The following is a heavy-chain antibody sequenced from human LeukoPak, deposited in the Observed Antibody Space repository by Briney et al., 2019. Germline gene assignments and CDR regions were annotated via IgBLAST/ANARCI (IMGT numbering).Heavy chain of an antibody. D-gene: IGHD6-19*01. V-gene: IGHV3-21*01. CDR1: GFTFSSYS. CDR3: AREIAVAGTIDY. J-gene: IGHJ4*02. Sequence: GGSLRLSCAASGFTFSSYSMNWVRQAPGEGLEWVSSISSSSSYIYYADSVKGRFTISRDNAKNSLYLQMNSLRAEDTAVYYCAREIAVAGTIDYWGQGTLVTVSS. CDR2: ISSSSSYI.